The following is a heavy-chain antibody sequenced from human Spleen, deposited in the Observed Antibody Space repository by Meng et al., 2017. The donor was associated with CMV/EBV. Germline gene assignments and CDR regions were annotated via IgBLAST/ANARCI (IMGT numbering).Heavy chain of an antibody. CDR2: IYSGGST. Sequence: GGSLRLSCAASGFTVSGNYMSWVRQGPGKGLEWVSLIYSGGSTYYADSVKGRFTISRDNSKNTLYLQMNSLRAEDTAVYYCAKLYYYDSSGFHGMDVWGQGTTVTVSS. CDR1: GFTVSGNY. D-gene: IGHD3-22*01. J-gene: IGHJ6*02. V-gene: IGHV3-53*01. CDR3: AKLYYYDSSGFHGMDV.